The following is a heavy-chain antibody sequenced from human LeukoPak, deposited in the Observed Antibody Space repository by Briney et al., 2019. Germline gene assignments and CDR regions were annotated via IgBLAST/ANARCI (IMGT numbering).Heavy chain of an antibody. D-gene: IGHD3-16*01. CDR1: GFIVSYSY. CDR3: ARGGGGSFDR. CDR2: IYSGGST. Sequence: PGGSLRLSCAASGFIVSYSYMSWVRQAPGKGLEWVSLIYSGGSTFYADSVKGRFTISRDNSKNTLYLQMNSLKFEDTAVYYCARGGGGSFDRWGQGTLVTVSS. V-gene: IGHV3-66*02. J-gene: IGHJ5*02.